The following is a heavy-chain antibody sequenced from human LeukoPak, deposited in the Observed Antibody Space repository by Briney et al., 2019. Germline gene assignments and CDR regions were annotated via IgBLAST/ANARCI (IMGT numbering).Heavy chain of an antibody. CDR2: IIPIFGTA. V-gene: IGHV1-69*13. J-gene: IGHJ4*02. Sequence: SVKVSCKASGGTFSSYATSWVRQAPGQGLEWMGGIIPIFGTANYAQKFQGRVTITADESTSTAYMELSSLRSEDTAVYYCAREMYGYCSSTSCYSGGVYWGQGTLVTVSS. CDR3: AREMYGYCSSTSCYSGGVY. D-gene: IGHD2-2*01. CDR1: GGTFSSYA.